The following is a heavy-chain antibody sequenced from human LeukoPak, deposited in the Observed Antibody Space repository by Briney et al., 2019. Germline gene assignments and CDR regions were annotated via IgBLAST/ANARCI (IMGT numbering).Heavy chain of an antibody. D-gene: IGHD5-12*01. CDR2: IYHSGST. CDR1: GYSISSGYY. CDR3: ARADYSGSLYYFDY. V-gene: IGHV4-38-2*02. J-gene: IGHJ4*02. Sequence: SETLSLTCTVSGYSISSGYYWGWIRQPPGKGLEWIGSIYHSGSTYYNPSLKSRVTISVDTSKNQFSLKLSSVTAADTAVYYCARADYSGSLYYFDYWGQGTLVTVSS.